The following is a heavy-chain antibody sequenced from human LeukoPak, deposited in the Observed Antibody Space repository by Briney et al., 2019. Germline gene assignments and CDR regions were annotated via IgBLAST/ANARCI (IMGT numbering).Heavy chain of an antibody. CDR2: INPNSGGT. CDR3: ARTEAYSYGYSGLNY. V-gene: IGHV1-2*02. CDR1: GYTFTGYY. J-gene: IGHJ4*02. Sequence: ASVKVSCKASGYTFTGYYMHWVRQAPGQGLEWMGWINPNSGGTNYAQKFQGRVTMTRDTSISTVYMELSSLRSEDTAVYYCARTEAYSYGYSGLNYWGQGTLVTVSS. D-gene: IGHD5-18*01.